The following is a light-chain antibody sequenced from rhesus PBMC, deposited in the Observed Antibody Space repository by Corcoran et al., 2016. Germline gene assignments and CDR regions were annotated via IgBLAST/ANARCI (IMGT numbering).Light chain of an antibody. J-gene: IGKJ1*01. Sequence: EIVMTQSPATLSLSPGERATLSCRASQSVSSSLAWYQQKPGQAPRLLIYGASNRPTGIPDRFNGSGAGTDFTLTISRLEPEDVAVYSCLPHSNVWTFGLGTKVDIK. V-gene: IGKV3-24*01. CDR1: QSVSSS. CDR3: LPHSNVWT. CDR2: GAS.